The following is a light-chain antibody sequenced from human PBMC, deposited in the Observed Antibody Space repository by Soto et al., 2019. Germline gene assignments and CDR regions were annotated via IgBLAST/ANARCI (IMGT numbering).Light chain of an antibody. CDR1: QSVTKY. J-gene: IGKJ4*01. CDR2: DVS. V-gene: IGKV3-11*01. Sequence: EVVLTQSPATLSLSPGERATLSCRASQSVTKYLAWYQQKPGQALRLLIYDVSKRATGIPARFRGSGSETDFTLTISSLEPGAFAVYYCHQRSNWPLTCGGGTKLEIK. CDR3: HQRSNWPLT.